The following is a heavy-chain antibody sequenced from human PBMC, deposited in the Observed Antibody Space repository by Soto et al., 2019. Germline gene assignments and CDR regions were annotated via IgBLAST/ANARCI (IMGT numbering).Heavy chain of an antibody. CDR2: IIPIFGTA. Sequence: QVQLVQSGAEVKKPGSSVKVSCKASGGTFSSYAISWVRQAPGQGLEWMGGIIPIFGTANYAQKFQGRVTISAEESTSTAYMELSSLRSEDTAVYYCAREDTAMVMHYYYYGIDVWGQGTTVTVSS. CDR1: GGTFSSYA. D-gene: IGHD5-18*01. CDR3: AREDTAMVMHYYYYGIDV. V-gene: IGHV1-69*12. J-gene: IGHJ6*02.